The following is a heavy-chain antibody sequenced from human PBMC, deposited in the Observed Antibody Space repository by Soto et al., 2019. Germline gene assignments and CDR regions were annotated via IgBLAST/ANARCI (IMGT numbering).Heavy chain of an antibody. CDR3: VRAVGGSDAY. CDR1: GFTYSRHW. CDR2: VNQDGSAK. J-gene: IGHJ4*02. Sequence: EVQLVESGGGLVQPGGSLTLSCAASGFTYSRHWMSWVRQAPWKGLEWVANVNQDGSAKYYVDSVKGRFTISRDNAKSLLLLQMNSLRAEDTAVYYCVRAVGGSDAYWGQGTLVTVSS. D-gene: IGHD3-16*01. V-gene: IGHV3-7*04.